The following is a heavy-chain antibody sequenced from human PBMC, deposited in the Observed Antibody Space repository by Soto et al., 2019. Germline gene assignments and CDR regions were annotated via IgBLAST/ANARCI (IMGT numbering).Heavy chain of an antibody. CDR2: MFYGVST. J-gene: IGHJ4*02. V-gene: IGHV4-39*01. D-gene: IGHD3-3*02. CDR3: ARLPSRHLVDY. Sequence: SETLSLTCTVSGSSINSSGYYWGWIRQPPGKGLEWIGSMFYGVSTYYNPSLKSRVTVSVDTSKNQFSLNLRSVTAADTAVYYCARLPSRHLVDYWGQGTLVTVS. CDR1: GSSINSSGYY.